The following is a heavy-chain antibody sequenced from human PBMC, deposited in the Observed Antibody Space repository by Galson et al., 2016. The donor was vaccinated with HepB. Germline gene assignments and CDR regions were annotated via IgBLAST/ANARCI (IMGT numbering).Heavy chain of an antibody. Sequence: QSGAEVKQPGESLKISCKGSGFSFVNFWIAWVRQMPGKGLEWMGIIYPGDSDTRYSPSFQGQVTISVDQSSNTAYLQWDSLKPSDTAMYFCARHDPPKTGLDVWGHGTTVTVSS. CDR1: GFSFVNFW. CDR3: ARHDPPKTGLDV. V-gene: IGHV5-51*01. CDR2: IYPGDSDT. J-gene: IGHJ6*02.